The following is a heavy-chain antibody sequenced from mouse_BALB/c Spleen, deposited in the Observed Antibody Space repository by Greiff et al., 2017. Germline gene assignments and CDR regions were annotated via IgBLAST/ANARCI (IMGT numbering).Heavy chain of an antibody. V-gene: IGHV3-2*02. CDR1: GYSITSDYA. J-gene: IGHJ3*01. CDR3: ARLDGNYFAY. D-gene: IGHD2-1*01. CDR2: ISYSGST. Sequence: EVQLQQSGPGLVKPSQSLSLTCTVTGYSITSDYAWNWIRQFPGNKLEWMGYISYSGSTSYNPSLKSRISITRDTSKNQFFLQLNSVTTEDTATYYCARLDGNYFAYWGQGTLVTVSA.